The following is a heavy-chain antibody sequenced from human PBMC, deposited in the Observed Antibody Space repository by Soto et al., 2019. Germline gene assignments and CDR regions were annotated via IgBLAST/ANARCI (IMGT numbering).Heavy chain of an antibody. CDR1: GGSISSSYY. D-gene: IGHD1-1*01. CDR3: AREQDPPADAYNFGY. Sequence: QLQLQESGPGLVKPSETLSLTCTASGGSISSSYYWGWIRQPPGKGLEWIGSIKYRGSTSYNPSLKSRLTIAVDTSKNQFSLKLSSVTAADTAVYYCAREQDPPADAYNFGYWGQGTPVTVSS. J-gene: IGHJ4*02. V-gene: IGHV4-39*02. CDR2: IKYRGST.